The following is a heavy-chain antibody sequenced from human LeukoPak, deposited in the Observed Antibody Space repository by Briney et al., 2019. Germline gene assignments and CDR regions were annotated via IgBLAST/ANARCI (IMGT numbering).Heavy chain of an antibody. Sequence: GGSLRLSCAASGFTFSNAWMSWVRQAPGKGLEWIGLIKSKTAGGTTDYAAPVKGRFTISRDDSKNTLYLQMNSLKTEDTAVYYCTTLRFYSVVPAAIDYWGQGTLVTVSS. V-gene: IGHV3-15*01. CDR2: IKSKTAGGTT. CDR1: GFTFSNAW. D-gene: IGHD2-2*01. J-gene: IGHJ4*02. CDR3: TTLRFYSVVPAAIDY.